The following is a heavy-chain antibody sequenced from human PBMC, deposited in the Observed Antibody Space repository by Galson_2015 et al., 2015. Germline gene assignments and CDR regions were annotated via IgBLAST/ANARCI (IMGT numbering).Heavy chain of an antibody. J-gene: IGHJ6*02. V-gene: IGHV3-73*01. D-gene: IGHD3-22*01. CDR2: RSKANSYAT. Sequence: RSKANSYATAYAASVKGRFTISRDDSINTAYLQMNSLKTEDTAIYYCTSSSGYGMDVWGQGTTVTVSS. CDR3: TSSSGYGMDV.